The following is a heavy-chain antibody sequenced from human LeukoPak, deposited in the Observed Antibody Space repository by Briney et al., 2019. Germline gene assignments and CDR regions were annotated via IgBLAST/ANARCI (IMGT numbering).Heavy chain of an antibody. V-gene: IGHV4-59*01. CDR2: IHYSGST. Sequence: SETLSLTCTVSGGSMNNYYWTWIRQPPGKGLEWVGHIHYSGSTNYNPSLKRRVTISGDTSKNQFSLKLSSVTAADTAVYYCARDRYMDVWGKGTTVTVSS. J-gene: IGHJ6*03. CDR1: GGSMNNYY. CDR3: ARDRYMDV.